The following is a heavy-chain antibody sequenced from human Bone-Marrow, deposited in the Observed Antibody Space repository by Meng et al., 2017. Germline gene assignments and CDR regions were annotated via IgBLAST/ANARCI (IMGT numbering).Heavy chain of an antibody. V-gene: IGHV3-48*03. J-gene: IGHJ4*02. D-gene: IGHD3-3*01. CDR3: ARETVTISDSRFDY. CDR1: GFTFSSYE. Sequence: GGSLRLSCAASGFTFSSYEMNWVRQAPGKGLEWVSYISSIGSTIYYADSMKGRFTISRDNAKNSLYLQMNSLRAEDTAVYYCARETVTISDSRFDYWGQGTLVTVSS. CDR2: ISSIGSTI.